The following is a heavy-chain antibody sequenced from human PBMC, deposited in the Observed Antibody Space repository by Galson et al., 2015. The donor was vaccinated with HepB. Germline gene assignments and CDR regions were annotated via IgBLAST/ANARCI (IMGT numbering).Heavy chain of an antibody. J-gene: IGHJ4*02. D-gene: IGHD6-19*01. CDR3: ARDIRTEFGIAVADRGGVFDY. V-gene: IGHV1-46*01. CDR2: INPSGGST. Sequence: SVKVSCKASGYTFTSYYMHWVRQAPGQGLEWMGIINPSGGSTSYAQKFQGRVTITADESTSTAYMELSSLRSEDTAVYYCARDIRTEFGIAVADRGGVFDYWGQGTLVTVSS. CDR1: GYTFTSYY.